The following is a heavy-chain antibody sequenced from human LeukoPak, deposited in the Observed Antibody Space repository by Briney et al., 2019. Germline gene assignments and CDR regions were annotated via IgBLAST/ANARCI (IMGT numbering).Heavy chain of an antibody. CDR3: VREGRGRSGTNAYDI. J-gene: IGHJ3*02. V-gene: IGHV3-13*01. CDR1: GFSFSRYE. Sequence: GGSLRLSCASSGFSFSRYEMHWVRQGTGKRLEWVSAIGTSGDTFYAGSVKGRFTIPRENAKDSLDLQMNSLSAGDTAVYYCVREGRGRSGTNAYDIWGQGTVVSVST. CDR2: IGTSGDT. D-gene: IGHD6-19*01.